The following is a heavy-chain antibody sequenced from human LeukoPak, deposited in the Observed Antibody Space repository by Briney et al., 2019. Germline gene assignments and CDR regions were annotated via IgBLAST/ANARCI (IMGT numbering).Heavy chain of an antibody. CDR2: IYYTGIT. Sequence: SETLSLTCSVSGGSITSFYWSWIRQPPGKGLEWIAYIYYTGITNYNPSLKSRVTISLDTSENQFSLNLSSVTSADTAVYYCAREGWGYYFDFWGQGTLVTVSS. D-gene: IGHD7-27*01. J-gene: IGHJ4*02. CDR1: GGSITSFY. V-gene: IGHV4-59*01. CDR3: AREGWGYYFDF.